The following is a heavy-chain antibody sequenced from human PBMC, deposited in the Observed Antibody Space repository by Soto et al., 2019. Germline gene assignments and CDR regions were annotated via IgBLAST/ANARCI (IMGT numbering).Heavy chain of an antibody. V-gene: IGHV3-33*01. Sequence: PGGSLRLSCAASGFSLRSTGMNWVRQVPGKGLEWVSFIWYDGRDQYYANSVKGRFTISRDNSKNTLYLQMNSLRPEDTAVYYCAREPKFAGQPHYYYGMDVWGQGTTVTVSS. CDR2: IWYDGRDQ. J-gene: IGHJ6*02. D-gene: IGHD6-13*01. CDR1: GFSLRSTG. CDR3: AREPKFAGQPHYYYGMDV.